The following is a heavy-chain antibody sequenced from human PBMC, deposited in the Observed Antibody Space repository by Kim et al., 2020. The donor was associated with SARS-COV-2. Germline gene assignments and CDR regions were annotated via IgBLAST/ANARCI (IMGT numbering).Heavy chain of an antibody. D-gene: IGHD1-26*01. CDR2: FHISDGS. V-gene: IGHV4-4*07. CDR3: ARGPLVRATNARNYYGMDV. CDR1: GGSVTTYY. J-gene: IGHJ6*02. Sequence: SETLSLTCAVFGGSVTTYYWSWIRQPAGKGLEWIGRFHISDGSAYNPSLNSRVTMSVDTPKNQRSLKLTSVTAADTAVYSCARGPLVRATNARNYYGMDVWGQGTTVTVSS.